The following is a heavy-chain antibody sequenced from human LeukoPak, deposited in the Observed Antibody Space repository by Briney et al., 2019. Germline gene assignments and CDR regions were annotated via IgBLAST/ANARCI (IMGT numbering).Heavy chain of an antibody. Sequence: AGRSLRLSCAASGFTFDDYAMHWVRQAPGKGLEWVSGISWNSGSIGYADSVKGRFTISRDNAKNSLYLQMNSLRAEDTALYYCAKDIAAAGTQWGQGTLVTVSS. D-gene: IGHD6-13*01. V-gene: IGHV3-9*01. CDR1: GFTFDDYA. CDR2: ISWNSGSI. J-gene: IGHJ4*02. CDR3: AKDIAAAGTQ.